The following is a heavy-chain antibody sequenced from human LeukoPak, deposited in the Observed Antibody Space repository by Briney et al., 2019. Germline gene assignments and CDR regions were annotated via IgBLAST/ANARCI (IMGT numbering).Heavy chain of an antibody. J-gene: IGHJ1*01. CDR1: GFTFSSYW. CDR3: ARAPSEIGGYYPEYFRH. D-gene: IGHD3-22*01. V-gene: IGHV3-74*01. Sequence: GGSLRLSCAASGFTFSSYWMHWVRQAPGKGLVWVSRIKSGGKTNYADSVKGRFTISRDNAKNTVSLQMNSLRAEDTGVYYCARAPSEIGGYYPEYFRHWGQGTLVTVSS. CDR2: IKSGGKT.